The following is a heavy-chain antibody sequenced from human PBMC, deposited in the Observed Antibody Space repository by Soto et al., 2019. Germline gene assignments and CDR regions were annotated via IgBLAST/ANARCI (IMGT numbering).Heavy chain of an antibody. J-gene: IGHJ6*02. V-gene: IGHV1-2*04. CDR3: ARDRGPRITMVRGVIRGMDV. CDR1: GYTFTGYY. Sequence: ASVKVSCKASGYTFTGYYMHWVRQAPGQGLEWMGWINPNSGGTNYAQKFQGWVTMTRDTSISTAYMELSRLRADVTAVYYCARDRGPRITMVRGVIRGMDVWGQGTTVTVSS. CDR2: INPNSGGT. D-gene: IGHD3-10*01.